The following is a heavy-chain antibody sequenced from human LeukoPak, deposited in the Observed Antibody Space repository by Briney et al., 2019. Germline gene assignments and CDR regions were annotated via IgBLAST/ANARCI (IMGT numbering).Heavy chain of an antibody. CDR3: AKDRLGAMMYFDF. Sequence: GGTLRLSCEASGFTFSTYGMSWVRQAPGQGLEWVSAISGSGGSTYYADSVKGRVTISRDNSKNTPYLQVNSLRVEDTAVYYCAKDRLGAMMYFDFWGQGTLVTVSS. D-gene: IGHD1-26*01. J-gene: IGHJ4*02. V-gene: IGHV3-23*01. CDR2: ISGSGGST. CDR1: GFTFSTYG.